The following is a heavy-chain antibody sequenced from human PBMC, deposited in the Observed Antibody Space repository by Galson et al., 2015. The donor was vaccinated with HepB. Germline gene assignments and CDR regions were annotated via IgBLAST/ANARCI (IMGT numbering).Heavy chain of an antibody. Sequence: SLRLSCAASGFTFSSYGMHWVRQAPGKGLEWVAVISYDGSNKYYADSVKGRFTISRDNSKNTLYLQMNSLRAEDTAVYYCTKDGGWEVESAFDIWGQGTMVTVSS. V-gene: IGHV3-30*18. CDR3: TKDGGWEVESAFDI. J-gene: IGHJ3*02. CDR1: GFTFSSYG. D-gene: IGHD2-15*01. CDR2: ISYDGSNK.